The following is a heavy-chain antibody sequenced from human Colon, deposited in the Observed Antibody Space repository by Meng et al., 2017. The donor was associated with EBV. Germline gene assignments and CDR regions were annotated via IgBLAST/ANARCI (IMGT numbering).Heavy chain of an antibody. V-gene: IGHV4-4*02. D-gene: IGHD5-24*01. J-gene: IGHJ4*02. CDR1: GASISSNNW. CDR3: ARGNAYNAPSFDY. Sequence: GPVQESVPGLVAPSGTLSLTGAVSGASISSNNWWSWVRQPPGKGLEWIGEIYHGGNTNYNPSLKSRVTISVDRSNDQFSLSLSSVTAADTAVYYCARGNAYNAPSFDYWGQGTLVTVSS. CDR2: IYHGGNT.